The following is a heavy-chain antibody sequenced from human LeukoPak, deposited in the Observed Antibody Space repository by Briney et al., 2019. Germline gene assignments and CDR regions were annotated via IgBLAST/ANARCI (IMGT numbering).Heavy chain of an antibody. J-gene: IGHJ4*02. CDR1: GGSFRGYY. D-gene: IGHD6-13*01. CDR3: AGHGGTGYSSSWYFC. CDR2: INLSGST. V-gene: IGHV4-34*01. Sequence: SETLSLTCAVYGGSFRGYYWSWIRQPPRKGLEWIGEINLSGSTHYSPSLKSRVTISVDTSKNQFSLKLSSVTAADTAVYYCAGHGGTGYSSSWYFCWGQGTLVTVSS.